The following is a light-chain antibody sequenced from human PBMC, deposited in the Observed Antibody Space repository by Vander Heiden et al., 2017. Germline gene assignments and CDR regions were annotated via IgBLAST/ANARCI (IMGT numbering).Light chain of an antibody. J-gene: IGLJ3*02. Sequence: QSALTQPPSASGSPGQSVTISCTGTSSDVGGYNYVSWYQQHPGKAPQLMIYEVSKRPSGVPDRFSGSKSGNTASLTVSGLQAEDEADYYCSSYAGSNNWVFGGGTKLTGL. CDR2: EVS. CDR1: SSDVGGYNY. V-gene: IGLV2-8*01. CDR3: SSYAGSNNWV.